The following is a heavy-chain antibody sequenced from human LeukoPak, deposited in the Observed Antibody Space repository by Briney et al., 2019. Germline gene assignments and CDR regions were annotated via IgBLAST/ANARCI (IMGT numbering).Heavy chain of an antibody. CDR1: GFTFSSYS. CDR2: ISSSSSTI. V-gene: IGHV3-48*01. J-gene: IGHJ4*02. Sequence: SGGSLRLSCAASGFTFSSYSMNWVRQAPGKGLEWVSYISSSSSTIYYADSVKGRFTISRDNAKNSLYLQMNSLRAEDTAVYYCARDLHSYGYWGQGTLVTVPS. D-gene: IGHD5-18*01. CDR3: ARDLHSYGY.